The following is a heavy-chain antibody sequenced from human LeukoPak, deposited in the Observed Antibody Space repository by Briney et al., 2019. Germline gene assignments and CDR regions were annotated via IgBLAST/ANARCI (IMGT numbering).Heavy chain of an antibody. V-gene: IGHV3-11*04. CDR2: ISSSASTI. J-gene: IGHJ5*02. CDR1: GFTFSDYY. CDR3: ARLGSSNWFDP. D-gene: IGHD2-15*01. Sequence: PGGSLRLSCAASGFTFSDYYMTWIRQAPGKGLEWVSYISSSASTIYYADSVKGRFTISRDNSKNTLYLQMNSLRTEDTAVYYCARLGSSNWFDPWGQGTLVTVSS.